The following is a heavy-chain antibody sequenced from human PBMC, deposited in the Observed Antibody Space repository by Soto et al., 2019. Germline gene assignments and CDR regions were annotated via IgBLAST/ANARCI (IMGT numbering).Heavy chain of an antibody. J-gene: IGHJ4*02. Sequence: GGSLRLSCAASGFTFSSYGMHWVRQAPGKGLEWVAVISYDGSNKYYADSVKGRFTISRDNSKNTLYLQMNSLRAEDTAVYYCAKDLALYCSGGSCYPFDYWGQGTLVTVSS. CDR3: AKDLALYCSGGSCYPFDY. V-gene: IGHV3-30*18. CDR2: ISYDGSNK. D-gene: IGHD2-15*01. CDR1: GFTFSSYG.